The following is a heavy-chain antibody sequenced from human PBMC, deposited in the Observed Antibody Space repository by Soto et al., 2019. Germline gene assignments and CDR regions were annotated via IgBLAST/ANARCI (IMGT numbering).Heavy chain of an antibody. CDR3: EKDPYLEY. D-gene: IGHD1-20*01. J-gene: IGHJ4*02. V-gene: IGHV3-64D*06. CDR1: GLSFSSYA. CDR2: ISSNGGST. Sequence: PGGSLRLSCSASGLSFSSYAMHWVRQAPGKGLEYVSSISSNGGSTYYADSVKGRFTISRDNSKNTVYLQMSSLRVEDTAVYYCEKDPYLEYWGQGTLVTVSS.